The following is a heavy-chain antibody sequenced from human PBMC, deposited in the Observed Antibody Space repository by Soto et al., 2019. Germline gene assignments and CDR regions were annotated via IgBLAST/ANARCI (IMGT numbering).Heavy chain of an antibody. CDR2: IYYSGST. CDR1: GGSISSGGYY. D-gene: IGHD5-18*01. CDR3: ARDRGYSYGCFDY. Sequence: LSLSCTVSGGSISSGGYYWSWIRQHPGKGLEWIGYIYYSGSTYYNPSLKSRVTISVDTSKNQFSLKLSSVAAADTAVYYYARDRGYSYGCFDYWGQGTLVTVSS. J-gene: IGHJ4*02. V-gene: IGHV4-31*03.